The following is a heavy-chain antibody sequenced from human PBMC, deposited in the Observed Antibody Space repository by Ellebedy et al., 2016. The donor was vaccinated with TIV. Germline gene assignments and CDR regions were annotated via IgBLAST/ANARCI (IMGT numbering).Heavy chain of an antibody. CDR2: IYDSGST. V-gene: IGHV4-31*01. CDR1: GGSISSGGYY. J-gene: IGHJ6*02. D-gene: IGHD6-19*01. CDR3: AKIIRRTKGGSALYEDA. Sequence: SETLSLTCTVSGGSISSGGYYWSWIRQHPGKGLEWIGYIYDSGSTYYNPSLKSLVTISADTSKNQFSLNLTSVTAADTAVYYCAKIIRRTKGGSALYEDAWGQGTTVTVSS.